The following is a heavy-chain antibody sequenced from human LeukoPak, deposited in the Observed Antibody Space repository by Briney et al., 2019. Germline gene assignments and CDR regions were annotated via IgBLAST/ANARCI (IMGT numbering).Heavy chain of an antibody. J-gene: IGHJ2*01. CDR1: GFTFSTYW. CDR2: ISSSNSYI. V-gene: IGHV3-21*01. CDR3: ARRYSSGWEDWYFDL. Sequence: GGSLRLSCAASGFTFSTYWMNWVRQAPGKGLEWVSSISSSNSYIYYADSVKARFTISRDNAKNSLYLQMNSLRAEDTAVYYCARRYSSGWEDWYFDLWGRGTLVTVSS. D-gene: IGHD6-19*01.